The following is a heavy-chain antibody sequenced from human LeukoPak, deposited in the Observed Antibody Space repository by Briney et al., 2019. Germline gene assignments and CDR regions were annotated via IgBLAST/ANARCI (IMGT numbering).Heavy chain of an antibody. CDR1: GGTLSSYA. D-gene: IGHD7-27*01. V-gene: IGHV1-69*05. Sequence: ASVKVSCKASGGTLSSYAISWVRQAPGQGLEWMGRIIPIFGTANYAQKFQGRVTITTDESTSIAYMELSSLESEDTAVYYCARMGSSWGGRDWYFDLWGGGTLVTVST. J-gene: IGHJ2*01. CDR3: ARMGSSWGGRDWYFDL. CDR2: IIPIFGTA.